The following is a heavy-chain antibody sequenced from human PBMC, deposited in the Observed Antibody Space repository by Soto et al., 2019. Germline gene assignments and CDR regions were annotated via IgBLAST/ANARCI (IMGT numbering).Heavy chain of an antibody. CDR3: VETSIAARLGYYYYYGMDV. D-gene: IGHD6-6*01. CDR1: GYTFTGYY. Sequence: ASVTVSCKASGYTFTGYYIHWVRQPPGQGLETMVGINPNRGSTNYQQQPQSRVIMTTDTSISAAFMALRRLRSDDPAVYYCVETSIAARLGYYYYYGMDVWGQGTTVTVS. V-gene: IGHV1-2*02. CDR2: INPNRGST. J-gene: IGHJ6*02.